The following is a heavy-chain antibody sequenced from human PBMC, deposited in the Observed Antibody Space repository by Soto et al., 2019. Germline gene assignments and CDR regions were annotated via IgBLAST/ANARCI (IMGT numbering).Heavy chain of an antibody. V-gene: IGHV3-11*01. Sequence: QVQLVVSGGGLVKPGGSLRISCAASGFTFSDYYISWIHQAPGKGLEWVSYISSSGSIIYYADSVKGRFTISRDNAKNSLYLQMNSLSAEDTAVYYCALAGYDSNYYAVTPLSAGHFWGQGTLVTVSS. D-gene: IGHD4-4*01. J-gene: IGHJ4*02. CDR2: ISSSGSII. CDR3: ALAGYDSNYYAVTPLSAGHF. CDR1: GFTFSDYY.